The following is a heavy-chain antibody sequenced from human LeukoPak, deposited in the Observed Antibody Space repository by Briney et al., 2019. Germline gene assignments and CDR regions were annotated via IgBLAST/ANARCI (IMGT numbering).Heavy chain of an antibody. CDR2: INPNSGGT. CDR3: ARAELGIAVAEGFDP. V-gene: IGHV1-2*02. CDR1: GYTFTGYY. J-gene: IGHJ5*02. Sequence: ASVKVSCKASGYTFTGYYMHWVRQAPGQGLEWMGWINPNSGGTNYAQKFQGRVTMTRDTSISTAYMELSRLRSDDTAVYYCARAELGIAVAEGFDPWGQGTLVTVSS. D-gene: IGHD6-19*01.